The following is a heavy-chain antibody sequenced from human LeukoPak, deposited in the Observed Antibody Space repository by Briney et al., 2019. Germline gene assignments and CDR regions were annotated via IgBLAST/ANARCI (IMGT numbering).Heavy chain of an antibody. CDR1: GGSISSYY. V-gene: IGHV4-59*01. J-gene: IGHJ4*02. D-gene: IGHD3-3*01. Sequence: SDTLSLTCTVSGGSISSYYWSWIRQPPGKGLEWIGYIYYSGSTYYNPSLKSRVTISVDTSKNQFSLKLSSVTAADTAVYYCARGETYYDFWSGYPTITPLDYWGQGTLVTVSS. CDR3: ARGETYYDFWSGYPTITPLDY. CDR2: IYYSGST.